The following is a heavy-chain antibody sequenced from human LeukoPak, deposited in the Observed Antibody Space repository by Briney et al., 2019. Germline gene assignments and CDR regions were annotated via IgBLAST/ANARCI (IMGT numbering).Heavy chain of an antibody. CDR1: GFTFSSYA. J-gene: IGHJ1*01. CDR2: ISGSGGST. Sequence: GGSLRLSCAASGFTFSSYAMSWVRQAPGKGLEWVSAISGSGGSTYYADSVKGRFTISRDNSKNTLYLQMNSLRAEDTALYYCAKDAHTVPQGAGPDFQHWGQGTLVTVSS. CDR3: AKDAHTVPQGAGPDFQH. D-gene: IGHD4-17*01. V-gene: IGHV3-23*01.